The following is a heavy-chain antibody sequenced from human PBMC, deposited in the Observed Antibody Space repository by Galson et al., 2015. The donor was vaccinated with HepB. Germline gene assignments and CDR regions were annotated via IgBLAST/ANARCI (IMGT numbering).Heavy chain of an antibody. D-gene: IGHD3-22*01. CDR1: GGTFSRHT. J-gene: IGHJ4*02. Sequence: SVKVSCKASGGTFSRHTISWVRQAPGQGLEWMGGITPIFGSGKYAQKFQGRVTITADEAKSITYMELSSLRSEDTAVYYCARQYDTSGYYAYWGQGTLVTVSS. V-gene: IGHV1-69*13. CDR2: ITPIFGSG. CDR3: ARQYDTSGYYAY.